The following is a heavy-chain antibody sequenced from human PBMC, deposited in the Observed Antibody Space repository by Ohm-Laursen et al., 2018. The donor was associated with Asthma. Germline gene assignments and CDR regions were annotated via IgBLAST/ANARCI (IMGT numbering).Heavy chain of an antibody. D-gene: IGHD3-3*01. CDR3: ARDEWKANYFFDY. CDR2: IWYDGSNK. J-gene: IGHJ4*02. Sequence: SLRLSCSAPGFTFSSYGMHWVRQAPGKGLEWVAVIWYDGSNKYYADSVKGRFTISRDNSKNTLYLQMNSLRAEDTAVYYCARDEWKANYFFDYWGQGTLVTVSS. V-gene: IGHV3-33*01. CDR1: GFTFSSYG.